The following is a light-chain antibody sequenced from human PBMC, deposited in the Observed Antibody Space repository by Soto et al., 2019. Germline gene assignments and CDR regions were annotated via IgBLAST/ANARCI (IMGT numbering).Light chain of an antibody. CDR2: GAS. CDR1: QSFNSIY. J-gene: IGKJ1*01. Sequence: IVLTQSPGTLSLSPWERATLSCRASQSFNSIYLAWYQQKPGQAPRLLIYGASSRATGIPDRFSGSGSGTDFTLTISRLEPEDFAVYYCQQYGSSGTFGQGTKVDIK. CDR3: QQYGSSGT. V-gene: IGKV3-20*01.